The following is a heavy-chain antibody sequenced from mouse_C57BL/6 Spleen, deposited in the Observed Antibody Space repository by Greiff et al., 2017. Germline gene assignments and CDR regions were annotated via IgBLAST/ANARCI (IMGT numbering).Heavy chain of an antibody. V-gene: IGHV1-61*01. CDR1: GYTFTSYW. CDR2: IYPSDSET. J-gene: IGHJ1*03. D-gene: IGHD1-1*01. CDR3: AREGVHNYYGSGGYFDV. Sequence: QVQLQQSGAELVRPGSSVKLSCKASGYTFTSYWMDWVKQRPGQGLEWIGNIYPSDSETHYNQKFKDKATLTVDKSSSTAYMQLSSLTSEDSAVYYCAREGVHNYYGSGGYFDVWGTGTTVTVSS.